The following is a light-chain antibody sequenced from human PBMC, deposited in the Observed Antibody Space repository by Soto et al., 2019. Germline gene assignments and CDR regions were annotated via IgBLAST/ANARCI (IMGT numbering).Light chain of an antibody. CDR2: DSS. CDR3: QQFGDWPS. J-gene: IGKJ1*01. CDR1: QSVSSH. Sequence: TQSPAILSVTPGESSTLSFRASQSVSSHVVWYQQTPGQAPRLLISDSSTRATGIPARFSGSGSGKEFTLTISILQSDDSAIYYWQQFGDWPSFGLGTKVDIK. V-gene: IGKV3-15*01.